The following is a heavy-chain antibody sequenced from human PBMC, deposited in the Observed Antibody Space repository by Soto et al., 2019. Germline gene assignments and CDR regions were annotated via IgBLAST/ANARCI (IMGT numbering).Heavy chain of an antibody. V-gene: IGHV3-23*01. Sequence: EVELLESGGGLVQPGGSLRLSCVASGFTFKNYDMRWIRQAPGKGLEWVSGISGSGGVTYYADSVKGRFTISRDNSKNTLYLQMKSLRAEDTAIYYCAKNRQCRSYYESAGHYDNWGQGTLVTVSS. CDR3: AKNRQCRSYYESAGHYDN. D-gene: IGHD3-10*01. CDR2: ISGSGGVT. J-gene: IGHJ4*02. CDR1: GFTFKNYD.